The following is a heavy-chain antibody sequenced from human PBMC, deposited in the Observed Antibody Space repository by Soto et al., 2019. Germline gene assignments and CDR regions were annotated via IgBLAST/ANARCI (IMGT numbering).Heavy chain of an antibody. Sequence: ASVKVSCKASGYTFTSYAMHWVRQAPGQRLEWMGWINAGNGNTKYSQKFQGRVTITRDTSASTAYMELSSLRSEDTAVYYCARSGEAYYYDSSGYYSGYWGQGTQVTVSS. CDR3: ARSGEAYYYDSSGYYSGY. V-gene: IGHV1-3*01. CDR2: INAGNGNT. J-gene: IGHJ4*02. D-gene: IGHD3-22*01. CDR1: GYTFTSYA.